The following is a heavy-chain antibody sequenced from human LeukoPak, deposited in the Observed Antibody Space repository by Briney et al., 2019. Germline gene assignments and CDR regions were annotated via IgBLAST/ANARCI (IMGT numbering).Heavy chain of an antibody. CDR3: ARRGKDSPYYYYYMDV. CDR2: FIPIFGTA. V-gene: IGHV1-69*05. CDR1: GGTFSSYA. Sequence: PVKVSCKASGGTFSSYAITWVPQAPGQRLEGRGGFIPIFGTANYAQKFQGRVTITTDESTSTAYMELSSLRSEDTAVYCCARRGKDSPYYYYYMDVWGKGTTVTVSS. J-gene: IGHJ6*03. D-gene: IGHD2-15*01.